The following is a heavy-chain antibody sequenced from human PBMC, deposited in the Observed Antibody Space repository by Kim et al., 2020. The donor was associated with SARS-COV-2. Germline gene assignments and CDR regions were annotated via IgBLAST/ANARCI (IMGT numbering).Heavy chain of an antibody. CDR3: ARDASYSSSWYLVWFDP. V-gene: IGHV1-46*01. Sequence: FQGRVTMTRDTSTSTVYMELSSLRSEDTAVYYCARDASYSSSWYLVWFDPWGQGTLVTVSS. D-gene: IGHD6-13*01. J-gene: IGHJ5*02.